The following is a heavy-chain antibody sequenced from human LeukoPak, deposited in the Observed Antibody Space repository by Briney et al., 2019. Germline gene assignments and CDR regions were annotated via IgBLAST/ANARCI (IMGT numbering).Heavy chain of an antibody. J-gene: IGHJ4*02. V-gene: IGHV4-61*01. CDR2: IYYSGST. CDR1: GGSVSSGSYY. D-gene: IGHD3-9*01. Sequence: PSETLSLTCTVSGGSVSSGSYYWSWTRQPPGKGLEWIGYIYYSGSTNYNPSLKSRVTISVDTSKNQFSLKLSSVTAADTAVYYYARGTYYDILTGYFFDYWGQGTLVTVSS. CDR3: ARGTYYDILTGYFFDY.